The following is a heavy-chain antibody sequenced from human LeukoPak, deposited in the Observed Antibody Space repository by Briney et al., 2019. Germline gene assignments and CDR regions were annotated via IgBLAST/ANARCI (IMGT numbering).Heavy chain of an antibody. CDR2: ISYSGST. V-gene: IGHV4-59*12. D-gene: IGHD6-6*01. CDR1: GGSITVYY. Sequence: SETLSLTCSVSGGSITVYYWNWIRQSPGKGLEWIGSISYSGSTNYNPSLKSRVTISIDTSKNRFALKVSSVIAADTAMYYCARGGSRSYTSSTLDYWGQGTLVTVSS. CDR3: ARGGSRSYTSSTLDY. J-gene: IGHJ4*02.